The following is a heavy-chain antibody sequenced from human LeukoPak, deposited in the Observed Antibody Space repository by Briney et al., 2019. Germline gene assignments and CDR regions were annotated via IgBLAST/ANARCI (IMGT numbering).Heavy chain of an antibody. CDR1: GFTFSSYS. V-gene: IGHV3-48*02. J-gene: IGHJ4*02. D-gene: IGHD3-22*01. CDR3: ASLDYYDSSFNY. CDR2: ISSSSSTI. Sequence: GGSLRLSCAASGFTFSSYSMNWVRQAPGKGLEWVSYISSSSSTIYYADSVKGRFTISRDNAKNSLYLQMNSLRDEDTAVHYCASLDYYDSSFNYWGQGTLVTVSS.